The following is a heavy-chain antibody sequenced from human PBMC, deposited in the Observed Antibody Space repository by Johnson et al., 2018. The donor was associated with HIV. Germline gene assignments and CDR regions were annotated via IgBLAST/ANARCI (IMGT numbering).Heavy chain of an antibody. Sequence: QEQLMESGGGVVQPGRSLRLSCAASGFTFSSYGMHWVRQAPGKGLEWVAVISYNGSNKYYADSVKGRFTISRDNAKNTLYVQMNSLRAEDTAVYYCAKSTQANILRESGPYGAFDIWGQGTMVTVSS. CDR1: GFTFSSYG. V-gene: IGHV3-30*18. CDR2: ISYNGSNK. D-gene: IGHD3-10*01. CDR3: AKSTQANILRESGPYGAFDI. J-gene: IGHJ3*02.